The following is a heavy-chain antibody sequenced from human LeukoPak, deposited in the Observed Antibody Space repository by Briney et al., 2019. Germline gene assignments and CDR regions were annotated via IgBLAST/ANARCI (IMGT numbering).Heavy chain of an antibody. CDR2: IRGSGSNT. CDR1: GFTFSNYD. Sequence: GGSLRLSCAASGFTFSNYDLSWVRQAPGKGLEWVSGIRGSGSNTYYADSVKGRFTISRDNSKNTLYLQMNSLRAEDTAVYYCAKDWTRTGTNFFDYWGQGTLVTDSS. D-gene: IGHD1-1*01. J-gene: IGHJ4*02. CDR3: AKDWTRTGTNFFDY. V-gene: IGHV3-23*01.